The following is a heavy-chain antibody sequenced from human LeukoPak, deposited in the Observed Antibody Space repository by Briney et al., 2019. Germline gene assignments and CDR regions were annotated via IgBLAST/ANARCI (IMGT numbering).Heavy chain of an antibody. V-gene: IGHV4-34*01. J-gene: IGHJ4*02. CDR3: ARGLEVVTATLDY. Sequence: PSETLSLTCAVYGGSFSGYYWSWIRQPPGKGLEWIGEINHSGSTNYNPSLKSRVTISVDTSKNRFSLKLSSVTAADTAVYYCARGLEVVTATLDYWGQGTLVTVSS. CDR1: GGSFSGYY. D-gene: IGHD2-21*02. CDR2: INHSGST.